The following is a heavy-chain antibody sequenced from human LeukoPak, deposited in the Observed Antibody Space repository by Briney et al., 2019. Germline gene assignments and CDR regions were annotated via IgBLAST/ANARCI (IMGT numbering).Heavy chain of an antibody. J-gene: IGHJ4*02. CDR3: ARTDNWNYDFDY. D-gene: IGHD1-7*01. Sequence: SETLSLTCTVSGGSISSGDYYWSWIRQPPGKGLEWIGYIYYSGSTYYNPSLKSRVTISVDTSKNQFSLKLSSVTAADTAVYYCARTDNWNYDFDYWGQGTLVTVSS. CDR1: GGSISSGDYY. V-gene: IGHV4-30-4*01. CDR2: IYYSGST.